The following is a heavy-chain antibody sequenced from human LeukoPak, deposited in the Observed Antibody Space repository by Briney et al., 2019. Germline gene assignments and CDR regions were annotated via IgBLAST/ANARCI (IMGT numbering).Heavy chain of an antibody. CDR2: ISADGDGT. CDR1: GFTFRSNA. Sequence: GRSLRLSCAASGFTFRSNAMSWVRQAPGKGLEWVSIISADGDGTYYADSVKGRFTISRDNSKNTLYLQMNNLRAEDTAVYYCAKRGNYFEFDYWGQGTLVTVSS. CDR3: AKRGNYFEFDY. V-gene: IGHV3-23*01. D-gene: IGHD3-10*01. J-gene: IGHJ4*02.